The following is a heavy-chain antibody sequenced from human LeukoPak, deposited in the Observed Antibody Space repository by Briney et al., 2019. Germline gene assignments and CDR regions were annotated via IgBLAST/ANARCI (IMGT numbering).Heavy chain of an antibody. V-gene: IGHV3-33*01. Sequence: GRSLRLSCAASGFTFRGYGMHWVRHARGKGLEWVAVVWYDGTVQYYADSVKGRCTISRDTSKNILYLQMDSLRADDTAVYFRARELYLALLDWGQGTLVTVSS. CDR2: VWYDGTVQ. D-gene: IGHD2-21*02. CDR1: GFTFRGYG. J-gene: IGHJ4*02. CDR3: ARELYLALLD.